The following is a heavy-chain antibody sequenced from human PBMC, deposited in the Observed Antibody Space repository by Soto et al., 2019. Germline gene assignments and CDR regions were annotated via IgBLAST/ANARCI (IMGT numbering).Heavy chain of an antibody. CDR2: INPNSGGT. D-gene: IGHD7-27*01. V-gene: IGHV1-2*04. CDR1: GYTFTGYY. J-gene: IGHJ4*02. Sequence: ASVKVSCKASGYTFTGYYMHWVRQAPGQGLEWMGWINPNSGGTNYAQKFQGWVTMTRDTSISTAYMELSRLRSVDTAVYYCACGAGVLGMALDYWGQGTLVTVSS. CDR3: ACGAGVLGMALDY.